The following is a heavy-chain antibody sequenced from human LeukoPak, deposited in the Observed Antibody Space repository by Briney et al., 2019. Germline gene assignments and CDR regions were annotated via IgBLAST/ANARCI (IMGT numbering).Heavy chain of an antibody. D-gene: IGHD3-16*01. CDR1: GFXFRDVW. V-gene: IGHV3-15*01. CDR2: IQTITDGGTT. J-gene: IGHJ4*02. Sequence: PGGSLRLSCTASGFXFRDVWITWVRQAPGKGLEWVGRIQTITDGGTTDYAAFVRGRFTISRDDSKNTLYLQLNSLKTEDTAVYYCTSTLGYWGQGTLVTVSS. CDR3: TSTLGY.